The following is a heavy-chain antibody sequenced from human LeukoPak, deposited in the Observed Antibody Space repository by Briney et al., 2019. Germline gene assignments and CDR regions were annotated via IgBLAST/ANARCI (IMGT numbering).Heavy chain of an antibody. D-gene: IGHD5-24*01. CDR2: IYPGDSDT. V-gene: IGHV5-51*01. Sequence: GESLKISCKGSGYSFTSYWIAWVRQMPGKGLEWMGIIYPGDSDTRYSPTFQGQVTISGDKSIRTAYLQWSSLKASDTAIYYCAKTRDGLLSGAFDIWGQGTMVTVSS. CDR1: GYSFTSYW. CDR3: AKTRDGLLSGAFDI. J-gene: IGHJ3*02.